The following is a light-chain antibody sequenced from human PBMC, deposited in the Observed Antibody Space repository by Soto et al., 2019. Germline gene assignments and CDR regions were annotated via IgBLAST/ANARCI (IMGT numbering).Light chain of an antibody. CDR1: QSVNSY. V-gene: IGKV3-20*01. J-gene: IGKJ1*01. CDR3: QQYGDSPVT. Sequence: EIVMTQSPGTLSLSPGERATLSCRASQSVNSYLAWYQQKPGQAPRLLISDASDRATGIPDRFSGSGSGTDFTLTISRLVPENFAVYYGQQYGDSPVTFGQGTKV. CDR2: DAS.